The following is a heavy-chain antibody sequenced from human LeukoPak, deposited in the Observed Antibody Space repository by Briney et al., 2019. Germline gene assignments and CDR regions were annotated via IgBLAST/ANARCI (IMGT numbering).Heavy chain of an antibody. CDR1: GFTVSSNY. CDR3: ARYSSGWSEGYYFDY. Sequence: PGGSLRLSCAASGFTVSSNYMSWVRQAPGKGLEWVSVIYSGGSTYYADSVKGRFTISRDNSKNTLYLQMNSLRAEDTAVYYCARYSSGWSEGYYFDYWGQGTLVTVSS. V-gene: IGHV3-53*01. J-gene: IGHJ4*02. D-gene: IGHD6-19*01. CDR2: IYSGGST.